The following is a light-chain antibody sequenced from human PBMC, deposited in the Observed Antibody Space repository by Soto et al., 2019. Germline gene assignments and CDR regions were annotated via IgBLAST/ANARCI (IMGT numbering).Light chain of an antibody. V-gene: IGKV1-5*01. J-gene: IGKJ1*01. Sequence: DIQVTQSPPTLSASVRDRVTIXXRASQTISTWMAWYQQKPGKAPKXLVYDASTLQSGVASRFSGSGSGTDFTLTISSLQPEDFATYYCLQDYSYPWTFGQGTKVDI. CDR1: QTISTW. CDR3: LQDYSYPWT. CDR2: DAS.